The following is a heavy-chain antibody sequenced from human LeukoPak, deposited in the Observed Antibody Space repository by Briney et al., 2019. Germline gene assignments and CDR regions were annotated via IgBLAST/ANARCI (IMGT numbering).Heavy chain of an antibody. Sequence: ASVKVSCKASGGTFSSYAISWVRQAPGQGLEWMGGIIPIFGTANYAQKFQGRVTITADESTSTAYMELSSLRSGDTAVYYCASSIPAYDILTGPDYWGQGTLVTVSS. CDR1: GGTFSSYA. V-gene: IGHV1-69*13. D-gene: IGHD3-9*01. CDR3: ASSIPAYDILTGPDY. J-gene: IGHJ4*02. CDR2: IIPIFGTA.